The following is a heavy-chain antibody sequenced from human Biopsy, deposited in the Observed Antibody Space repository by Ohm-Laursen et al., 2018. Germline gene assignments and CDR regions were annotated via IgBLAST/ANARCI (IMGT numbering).Heavy chain of an antibody. D-gene: IGHD4-23*01. CDR1: GFTFSDHH. CDR2: ISSSGATI. J-gene: IGHJ6*02. V-gene: IGHV3-11*01. CDR3: ARDTRWSPYSMDV. Sequence: SLRLSCAAPGFTFSDHHMAWVRQAPGKGLEWLSYISSSGATIKYADSVKGRFTISRDNAKNSLYLQMHSLRAEDTAVYYCARDTRWSPYSMDVWGQGTTVTVSS.